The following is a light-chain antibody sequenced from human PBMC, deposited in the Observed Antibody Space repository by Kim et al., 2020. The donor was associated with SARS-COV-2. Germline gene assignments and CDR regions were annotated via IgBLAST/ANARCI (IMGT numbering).Light chain of an antibody. CDR2: GAS. Sequence: EIVLTQSPATLSLFPGERGTLSCRASQSVSSYLAWYQQKPGQAPRLLIYGASYRATGIPARFSGSGSGTDFTLTISTLEPEDFAVYYCQQRSSWPLTFGGGTKVEIK. V-gene: IGKV3-11*01. J-gene: IGKJ4*01. CDR3: QQRSSWPLT. CDR1: QSVSSY.